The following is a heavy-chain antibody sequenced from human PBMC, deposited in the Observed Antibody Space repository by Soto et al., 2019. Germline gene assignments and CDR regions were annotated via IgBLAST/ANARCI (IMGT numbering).Heavy chain of an antibody. CDR3: ARVQAAAGPYYFDY. D-gene: IGHD6-13*01. V-gene: IGHV6-1*01. CDR1: GDSVSSNSAA. J-gene: IGHJ4*02. Sequence: PSQTLSLTCAISGDSVSSNSAALNLIRQSPSRGLEWLGRTYYRSKWYNDYAVSVKSRITINPDTSKNQFSLQLNSVTPEDTAVYYCARVQAAAGPYYFDYWGQGTLVTVSS. CDR2: TYYRSKWYN.